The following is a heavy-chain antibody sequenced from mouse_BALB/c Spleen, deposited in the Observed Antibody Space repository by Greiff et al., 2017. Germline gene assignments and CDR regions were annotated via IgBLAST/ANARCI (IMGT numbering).Heavy chain of an antibody. CDR1: GFTFSDYY. D-gene: IGHD1-1*01. V-gene: IGHV5-4*02. CDR2: ISDGGSYT. J-gene: IGHJ3*01. Sequence: EVQRVESGGGLVKPGGSLKLSCAASGFTFSDYYMYWVRQTPEKRLEWVATISDGGSYTYYPDSVKGRFTISRDNAKNNLYLQMSSLKSEDTAMYYCASDRPYDYEGFAYWGQGTLVTVSA. CDR3: ASDRPYDYEGFAY.